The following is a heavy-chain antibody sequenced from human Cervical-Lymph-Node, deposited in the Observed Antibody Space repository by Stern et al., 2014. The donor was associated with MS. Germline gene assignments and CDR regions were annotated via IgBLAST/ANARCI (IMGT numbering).Heavy chain of an antibody. Sequence: VPLVESEGTLVQPGGSLRLSCAASGFTFSSYAMSWVRQDPGKGLEWVSVMSGSDGSTFYADSVKGRFTISRDNSKNTLFLQMNSLRAEDTAVYYCAKVYGSGPFDYWGQGTLVTVSS. CDR2: MSGSDGST. CDR1: GFTFSSYA. J-gene: IGHJ4*02. V-gene: IGHV3-23*04. D-gene: IGHD6-19*01. CDR3: AKVYGSGPFDY.